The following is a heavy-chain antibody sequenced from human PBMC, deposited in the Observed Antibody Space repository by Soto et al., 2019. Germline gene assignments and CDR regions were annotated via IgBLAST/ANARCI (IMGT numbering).Heavy chain of an antibody. Sequence: GASVKVSCKASGYTFTSYGISWVRQAPGQGLEWMGWISAYNGNTNYAQKLQGRVTMTTDTSTSTAYMELRSLRSDDTAVYYCARYYGSGSYYNRPGIDYWGQGTLVTVSS. CDR2: ISAYNGNT. D-gene: IGHD3-10*01. CDR1: GYTFTSYG. CDR3: ARYYGSGSYYNRPGIDY. J-gene: IGHJ4*02. V-gene: IGHV1-18*01.